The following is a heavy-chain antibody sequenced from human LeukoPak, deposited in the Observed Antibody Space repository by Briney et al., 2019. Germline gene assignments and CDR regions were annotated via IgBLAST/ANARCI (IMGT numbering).Heavy chain of an antibody. CDR3: AKMSGDCSSTTCSSFDY. CDR1: GSTFSNYA. Sequence: EGSLRLSCAASGSTFSNYAMSWVRQAPGKGLEWVSGISGSGDRTYYADSVKGRFTISRDNSKNTLYLQMISLRAEDTAVYYCAKMSGDCSSTTCSSFDYWGQGTLVTVSS. CDR2: ISGSGDRT. V-gene: IGHV3-23*01. D-gene: IGHD2-2*01. J-gene: IGHJ4*02.